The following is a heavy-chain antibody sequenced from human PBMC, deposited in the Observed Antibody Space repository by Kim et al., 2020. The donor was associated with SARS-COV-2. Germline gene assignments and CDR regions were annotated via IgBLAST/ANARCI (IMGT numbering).Heavy chain of an antibody. D-gene: IGHD2-21*01. J-gene: IGHJ5*02. CDR3: ARVRVLLNWFDP. V-gene: IGHV1-69*01. Sequence: NYAQKFEGRGTITADESTSTAYMELSSLRSEDTAVYYCARVRVLLNWFDPWGQGTLVTVSS.